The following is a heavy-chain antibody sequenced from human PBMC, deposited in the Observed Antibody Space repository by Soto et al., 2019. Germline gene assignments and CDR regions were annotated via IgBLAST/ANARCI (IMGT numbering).Heavy chain of an antibody. V-gene: IGHV4-39*01. CDR3: ARISVASRYMDV. CDR2: FYYSGST. J-gene: IGHJ6*03. Sequence: PSETLXLTCTVSGGSISSSSYYWGWIRQSPGKGLEWIGSFYYSGSTYYSPSLKSRVTISGDTSKKQISLRLSSVTATDTAVYYCARISVASRYMDVWGKGATVTVSS. D-gene: IGHD5-12*01. CDR1: GGSISSSSYY.